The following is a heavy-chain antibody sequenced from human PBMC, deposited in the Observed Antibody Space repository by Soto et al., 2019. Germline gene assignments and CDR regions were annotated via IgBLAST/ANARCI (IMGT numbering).Heavy chain of an antibody. V-gene: IGHV4-30-4*01. J-gene: IGHJ6*02. CDR1: GDSISRSYY. CDR3: ARRESNGSGNYPHYYGMDV. CDR2: INYSGTT. D-gene: IGHD3-10*01. Sequence: SETLSLTCAVSGDSISRSYYWSWIRQPPGKGLEWIGYINYSGTTYYSPSLKSRVTISVDTSKNQFSLKLSSVTAADTAVYYCARRESNGSGNYPHYYGMDVWGQGIMVTVSS.